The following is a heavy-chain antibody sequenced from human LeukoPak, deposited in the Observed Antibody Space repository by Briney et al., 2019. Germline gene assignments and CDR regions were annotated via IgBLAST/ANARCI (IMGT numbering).Heavy chain of an antibody. CDR3: ARVSGWYWFDN. V-gene: IGHV3-64*01. J-gene: IGHJ4*02. Sequence: GGSLRLSCAASGFSFGTYAMHWIRQAPGKGLEYVSAISSNGRITYYANSVKGRFTIYRDNSKNILYLQMGSLRGEDTAVYFCARVSGWYWFDNWGQGTLVTVSS. D-gene: IGHD6-19*01. CDR1: GFSFGTYA. CDR2: ISSNGRIT.